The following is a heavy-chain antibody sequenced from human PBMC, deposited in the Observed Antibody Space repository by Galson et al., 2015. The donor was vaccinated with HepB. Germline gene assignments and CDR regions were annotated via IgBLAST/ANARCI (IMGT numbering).Heavy chain of an antibody. CDR2: ISSDGSNQ. J-gene: IGHJ6*02. CDR1: GFTFSHYV. V-gene: IGHV3-30-3*01. Sequence: SLRLSCAASGFTFSHYVMNWVRQAPGKGLEWVAMISSDGSNQYYTDSVKGRFTISRDNSKNTLFLQMNSLRTEDTAVYYCASPVGHCTNGVCYPYYYGMNVWGPGATVTVSS. D-gene: IGHD2-8*01. CDR3: ASPVGHCTNGVCYPYYYGMNV.